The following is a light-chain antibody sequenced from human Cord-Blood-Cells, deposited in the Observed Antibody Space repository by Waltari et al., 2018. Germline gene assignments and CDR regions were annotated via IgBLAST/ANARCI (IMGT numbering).Light chain of an antibody. Sequence: EIVMTQSPATLSVSPGERATLSCRASQSVSSNLAWYQQNPGQAPTLLIYGASTRATGIPARFSGSGSGTEFTLTISSLQSEDFAVYYCQQYNNWYTFGQGTKLEIK. CDR3: QQYNNWYT. J-gene: IGKJ2*01. CDR1: QSVSSN. CDR2: GAS. V-gene: IGKV3-15*01.